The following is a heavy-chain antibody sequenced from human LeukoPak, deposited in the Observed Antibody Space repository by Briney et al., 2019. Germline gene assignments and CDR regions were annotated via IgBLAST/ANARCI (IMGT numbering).Heavy chain of an antibody. V-gene: IGHV3-30*03. D-gene: IGHD3-22*01. CDR2: ISSDGNSE. J-gene: IGHJ3*02. CDR1: GFTFSSSV. CDR3: AREGVSRITMIVVDAFDI. Sequence: GGSLRLSCAASGFTFSSSVMHWVRQAPGKRLEWMAGISSDGNSEHFVDSVKGRLTISRDNSNNTLYLQMNSLRAEDTAVYYCAREGVSRITMIVVDAFDIWGQGTMVTVSS.